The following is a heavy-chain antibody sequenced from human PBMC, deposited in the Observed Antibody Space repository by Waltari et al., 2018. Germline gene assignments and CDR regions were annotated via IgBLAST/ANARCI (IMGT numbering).Heavy chain of an antibody. J-gene: IGHJ2*01. Sequence: QVQLVQSGAEVKKPGASVKVSCKASGYTFTGYDMHWVRTAPGQGLEWMGWINPNSGGTNYAQKFQGRVTMTRDTSISTAYMELSRLRSDDTAVYYCARVGSTVTRRNWYFDLWGRGTLVTVSS. CDR2: INPNSGGT. D-gene: IGHD4-17*01. V-gene: IGHV1-2*02. CDR1: GYTFTGYD. CDR3: ARVGSTVTRRNWYFDL.